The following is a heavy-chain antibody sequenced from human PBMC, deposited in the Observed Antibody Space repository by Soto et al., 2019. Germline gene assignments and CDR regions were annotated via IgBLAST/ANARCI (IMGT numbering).Heavy chain of an antibody. D-gene: IGHD6-13*01. J-gene: IGHJ6*02. CDR3: AADRSAIAAAATAMVYYYYGMDV. CDR2: IVVGSGNT. CDR1: GFTFTSSA. V-gene: IGHV1-58*01. Sequence: SVKVSCKASGFTFTSSAVQWVRQARGQRLEWIGWIVVGSGNTNYAQKFQERVTITRDMSTSTAYMELSSLRSEDTAVYYCAADRSAIAAAATAMVYYYYGMDVWGQGTKVTVSS.